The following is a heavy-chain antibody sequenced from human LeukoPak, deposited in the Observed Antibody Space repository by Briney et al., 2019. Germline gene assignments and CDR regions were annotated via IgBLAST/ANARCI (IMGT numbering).Heavy chain of an antibody. V-gene: IGHV1-2*06. CDR1: GYTFTGYY. Sequence: ASVTVSCKASGYTFTGYYMHWVRQAPGQGLEWMGRINPNSGGTNYEQKFQGRVTMTRDTSISTAYMELSRLRSDDTAVYYCARDRAAGDFDYWGQGTLVTVSS. CDR3: ARDRAAGDFDY. CDR2: INPNSGGT. J-gene: IGHJ4*02. D-gene: IGHD6-13*01.